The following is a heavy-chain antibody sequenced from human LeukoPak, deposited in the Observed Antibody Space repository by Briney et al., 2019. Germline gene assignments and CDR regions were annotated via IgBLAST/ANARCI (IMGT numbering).Heavy chain of an antibody. Sequence: ASETLSLTCTVSGGSVSSGSYYWSWIRQPPGKGLEWIGYISYSGSTNYNPSLKSRVTISVGTSKNQFSLKLSSVTAADTAVYYCARERHSSGWYVSWGQGTLVTVSS. CDR2: ISYSGST. CDR1: GGSVSSGSYY. V-gene: IGHV4-61*01. J-gene: IGHJ5*01. D-gene: IGHD6-19*01. CDR3: ARERHSSGWYVS.